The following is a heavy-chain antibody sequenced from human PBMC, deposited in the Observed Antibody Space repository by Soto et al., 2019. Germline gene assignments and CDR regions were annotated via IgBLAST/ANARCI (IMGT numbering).Heavy chain of an antibody. D-gene: IGHD5-12*01. Sequence: PSETLSLTCTVSGDSVRSGAYYWSWIRQPPGEGPEWIGYIYYSGSTNYNPSLRSRVTISIDTSRNQFSLKLSSLIAADTAVYYCARTPGNGYNWYFDYWGQGTLVTVSS. CDR2: IYYSGST. J-gene: IGHJ4*02. V-gene: IGHV4-61*08. CDR3: ARTPGNGYNWYFDY. CDR1: GDSVRSGAYY.